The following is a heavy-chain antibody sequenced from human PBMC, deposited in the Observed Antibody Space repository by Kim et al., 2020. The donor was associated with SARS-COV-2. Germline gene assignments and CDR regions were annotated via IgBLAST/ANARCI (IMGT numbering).Heavy chain of an antibody. J-gene: IGHJ4*02. Sequence: GGSLRLSCAASGFTFDHYAMHWVRQAPGKGLEWVSGISWNSGRIGYADSVKGRFTISRDNAKSSLYLQMNSLRAEDTAFYFCAKDTVVADFYYLDYWGQGTLVTVSS. V-gene: IGHV3-9*01. D-gene: IGHD3-22*01. CDR1: GFTFDHYA. CDR2: ISWNSGRI. CDR3: AKDTVVADFYYLDY.